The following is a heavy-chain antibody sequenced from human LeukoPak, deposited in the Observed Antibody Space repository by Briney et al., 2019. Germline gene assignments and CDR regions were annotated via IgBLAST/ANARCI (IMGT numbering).Heavy chain of an antibody. Sequence: GGSLRLSCAASGFTFSNYAMSWVRQAPGKGLEWVSGISGSGGNTFHADSVTGRFTVSRDNSKHTLYLQMNSLRAEDTAVYYCAKMKTSSIDYFDYWGQGTLVTVSS. D-gene: IGHD5-24*01. V-gene: IGHV3-23*01. CDR1: GFTFSNYA. CDR3: AKMKTSSIDYFDY. J-gene: IGHJ4*02. CDR2: ISGSGGNT.